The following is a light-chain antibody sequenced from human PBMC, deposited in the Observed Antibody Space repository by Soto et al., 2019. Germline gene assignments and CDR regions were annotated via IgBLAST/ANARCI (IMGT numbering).Light chain of an antibody. Sequence: EIVLTQSPGTLSLSPGERAALSCRASQSISSSFLAWYQHKPGQAPRLLIHGASSRATDIPDRFSGSGSGTDFTLTISRLDPEDFAVSYCQLYGSSLVTFGQGTKVDIK. J-gene: IGKJ2*01. CDR1: QSISSSF. CDR2: GAS. CDR3: QLYGSSLVT. V-gene: IGKV3-20*01.